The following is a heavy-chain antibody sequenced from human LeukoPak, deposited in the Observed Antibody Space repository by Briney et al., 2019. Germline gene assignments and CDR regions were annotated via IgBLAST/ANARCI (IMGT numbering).Heavy chain of an antibody. CDR1: GFTFSSYG. V-gene: IGHV3-30*19. CDR3: ARHRGSSSLFDY. D-gene: IGHD6-6*01. CDR2: ISYDGSNK. J-gene: IGHJ4*02. Sequence: GGPLRLSCAASGFTFSSYGMHWVRQAPGKGLEWVAVISYDGSNKYYADSVKGRFTISRDNSKNTLYLQMNSLRAEDTAVYYCARHRGSSSLFDYWGQGTLVTVSS.